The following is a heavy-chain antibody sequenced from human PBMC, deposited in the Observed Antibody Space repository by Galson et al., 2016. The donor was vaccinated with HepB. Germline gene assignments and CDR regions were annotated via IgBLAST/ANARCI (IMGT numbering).Heavy chain of an antibody. D-gene: IGHD2-15*01. CDR2: ISDSGATT. CDR1: GFTFSSYA. J-gene: IGHJ5*02. CDR3: AKSGYCSGNSCYNWFDP. Sequence: SLRLSCAASGFTFSSYAMNWVRQAPGKGPEWVSVISDSGATTYYADSVKGRFTISRDNPNNTLYLQMNSLRAEDTAAYYCAKSGYCSGNSCYNWFDPWGQGTLVTVSS. V-gene: IGHV3-23*01.